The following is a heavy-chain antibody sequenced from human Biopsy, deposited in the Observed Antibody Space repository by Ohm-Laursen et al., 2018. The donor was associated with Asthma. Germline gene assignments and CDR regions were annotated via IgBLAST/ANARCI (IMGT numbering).Heavy chain of an antibody. D-gene: IGHD3/OR15-3a*01. J-gene: IGHJ4*02. CDR1: GYNFIRHS. Sequence: ASVKVFCNASGYNFIRHSLSWVRQAPGQGPEWMGWIHTNTGNPTYAHGFTGRYVFSLDTSVSTAYLQISRLKSEDTAVYYCARVQRDFSTGYFTFDNWGQGTLVTVSS. CDR2: IHTNTGNP. CDR3: ARVQRDFSTGYFTFDN. V-gene: IGHV7-4-1*02.